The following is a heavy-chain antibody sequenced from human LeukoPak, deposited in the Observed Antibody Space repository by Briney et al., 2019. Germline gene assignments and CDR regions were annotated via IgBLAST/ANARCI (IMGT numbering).Heavy chain of an antibody. CDR3: AKESYSDFGSGYYLAD. CDR1: GFTFSSYS. V-gene: IGHV3-48*04. D-gene: IGHD3-3*01. Sequence: GGSLRLSCAASGFTFSSYSMNWVRQAPGKGLEWVSYISSSSSTIYYADSVKGRFTISRDNAKNSLYLKMNSLRAEDTAVYYCAKESYSDFGSGYYLADWGQGTLVTVSS. J-gene: IGHJ4*02. CDR2: ISSSSSTI.